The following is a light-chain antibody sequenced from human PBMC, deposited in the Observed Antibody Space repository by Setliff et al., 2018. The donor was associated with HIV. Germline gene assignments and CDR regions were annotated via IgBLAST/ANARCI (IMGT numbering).Light chain of an antibody. Sequence: SVLTQPASVSGSPGQSITISCTGTSSDVGGYNYVSWYQQHPGKAPKLMIYDVSKRPSGVSNRFSGSKSGNTASLTISGLRAEDEADYHCSSYTGSNTLVFGGGTKVTVL. CDR3: SSYTGSNTLV. J-gene: IGLJ2*01. CDR1: SSDVGGYNY. V-gene: IGLV2-14*03. CDR2: DVS.